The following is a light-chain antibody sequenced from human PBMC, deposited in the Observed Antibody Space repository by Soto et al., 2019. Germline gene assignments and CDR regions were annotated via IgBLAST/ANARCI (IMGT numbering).Light chain of an antibody. CDR2: DGS. CDR3: QQYSTYSWT. CDR1: KSNVGW. Sequence: DIQITQSPSTLSASIGDRVTITCRASKSNVGWLDWYQQKPAKALKLVIYDGSTLESGAPSMCSGSGSRKEFPLTSTMLPHDDFATYCCQQYSTYSWTFGQGTKVDIK. V-gene: IGKV1-5*01. J-gene: IGKJ1*01.